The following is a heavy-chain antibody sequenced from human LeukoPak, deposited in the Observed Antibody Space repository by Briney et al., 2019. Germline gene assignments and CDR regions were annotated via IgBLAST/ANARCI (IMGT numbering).Heavy chain of an antibody. Sequence: SETLSLICTVSGGSISSSNYYWGWIRQPPGKGLEWIGSIYYSGSTYYNPSLKSRVTISVDTSKRQFSLKLSSVTAADTAVFYCARENSGSYREFDYWGQGTLVTVSS. V-gene: IGHV4-39*07. D-gene: IGHD1-26*01. CDR2: IYYSGST. CDR1: GGSISSSNYY. CDR3: ARENSGSYREFDY. J-gene: IGHJ4*02.